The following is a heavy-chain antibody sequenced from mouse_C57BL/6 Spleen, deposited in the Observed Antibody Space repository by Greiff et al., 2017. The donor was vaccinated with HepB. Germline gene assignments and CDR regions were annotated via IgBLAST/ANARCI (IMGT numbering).Heavy chain of an antibody. CDR1: GYSFTGYY. CDR3: ARGLRRFAY. Sequence: VQLKQSGPELVKPGASVKISCKASGYSFTGYYMNWVKQSPEKSLEWIGEINPSTGGTTYNQKFKAKATLTVDKSSSTAYMQLKSLTSEDSAVYYCARGLRRFAYWGQGTLVTVSA. J-gene: IGHJ3*01. D-gene: IGHD2-4*01. V-gene: IGHV1-42*01. CDR2: INPSTGGT.